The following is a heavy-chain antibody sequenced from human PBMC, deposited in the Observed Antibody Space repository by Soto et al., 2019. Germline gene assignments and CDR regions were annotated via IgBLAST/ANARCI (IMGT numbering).Heavy chain of an antibody. V-gene: IGHV1-69*02. CDR1: GGTFSSYT. D-gene: IGHD2-2*01. Sequence: QVQLVQSGAEVKKPGSSVKVSCKASGGTFSSYTISWVRQAPGQGLEWMGRIIPILGIANYAQKFQGRVTITADKSTSTAYMELSSLRSEDTAVYYCARGVVVVPAAMFSGHYGMDVWGQGTTVTVSS. CDR3: ARGVVVVPAAMFSGHYGMDV. CDR2: IIPILGIA. J-gene: IGHJ6*02.